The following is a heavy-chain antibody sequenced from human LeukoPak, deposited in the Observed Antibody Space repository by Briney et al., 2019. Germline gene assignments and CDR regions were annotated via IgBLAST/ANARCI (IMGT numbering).Heavy chain of an antibody. V-gene: IGHV4-30-4*01. Sequence: PSETLSLTCTVSGGSISSGDYYWSWIRQPPGKGLEWIGYIYYSGSTYYNPSLKSRVTISVDTSKNQFSLKLSSVTAADTAVYYCARVPGWSGYPFGYFDYWGQGTLVTISS. CDR1: GGSISSGDYY. CDR3: ARVPGWSGYPFGYFDY. J-gene: IGHJ4*02. CDR2: IYYSGST. D-gene: IGHD3-3*01.